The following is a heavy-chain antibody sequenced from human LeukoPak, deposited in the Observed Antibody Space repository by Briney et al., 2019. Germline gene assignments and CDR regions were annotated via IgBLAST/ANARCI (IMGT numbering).Heavy chain of an antibody. D-gene: IGHD6-19*01. V-gene: IGHV3-53*01. CDR2: IYSGGST. Sequence: GGSLRLSCAASGFTFNSYAMHWVRQAPGKGLEWVSVIYSGGSTYYADSVKGRFTISRDNSKNTLYLQMNSLRAEDTAVYYCASGVTGWEYYYYYGMDVWGQGTTVTVSS. CDR3: ASGVTGWEYYYYYGMDV. CDR1: GFTFNSYA. J-gene: IGHJ6*02.